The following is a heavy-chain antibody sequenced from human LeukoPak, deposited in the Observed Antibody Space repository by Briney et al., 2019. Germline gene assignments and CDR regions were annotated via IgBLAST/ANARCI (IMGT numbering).Heavy chain of an antibody. D-gene: IGHD3-10*01. Sequence: PETLSLTCAVYGGSFRGDYWSWIRQPPRKGRGWMGEINHIGSTNYNPPLKSRVTISVDTSKNQFSLKLSSVTAADTAVYYCARGGSYYYGSGSYRVQVSYYYGMGVWGKGTTVTASS. V-gene: IGHV4-34*01. CDR3: ARGGSYYYGSGSYRVQVSYYYGMGV. CDR1: GGSFRGDY. J-gene: IGHJ6*04. CDR2: INHIGST.